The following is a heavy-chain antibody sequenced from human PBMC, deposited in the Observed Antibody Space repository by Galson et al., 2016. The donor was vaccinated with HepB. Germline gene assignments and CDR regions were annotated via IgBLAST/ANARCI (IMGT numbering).Heavy chain of an antibody. CDR1: GITFSRYA. Sequence: SLRLSCAASGITFSRYAMNWVRQAPGKGLEWVSTITDSGGSTYLADSVRGRFIISRDNSKSTLYLQMNSLRAEDTAVYYCERDGSSRSSPNGFYIRGQGTMVTVSS. CDR2: ITDSGGST. V-gene: IGHV3-23*01. D-gene: IGHD6-13*01. CDR3: ERDGSSRSSPNGFYI. J-gene: IGHJ3*02.